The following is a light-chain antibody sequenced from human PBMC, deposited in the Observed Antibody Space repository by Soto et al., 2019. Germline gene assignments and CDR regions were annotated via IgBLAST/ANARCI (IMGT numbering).Light chain of an antibody. V-gene: IGKV1-5*03. CDR2: NAS. CDR1: ESIDTW. Sequence: DIQMTQSPSTLSASVGDRVTITFRASESIDTWLAWYQQKPRKAPQLLIYNASSLESGVPSRFSGSGSGAEFTLTSSSRHPYDYATYYCQQYHNYRTFGQGTKVEI. CDR3: QQYHNYRT. J-gene: IGKJ1*01.